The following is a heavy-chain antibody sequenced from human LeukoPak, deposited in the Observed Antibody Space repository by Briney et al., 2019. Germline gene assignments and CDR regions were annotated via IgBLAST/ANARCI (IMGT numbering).Heavy chain of an antibody. CDR1: RFTFSDYY. CDR2: ISSSGSTI. Sequence: PGGSLRLSCAASRFTFSDYYMSWIRQAPGKGLEWVSYISSSGSTIYYADSVKGRFTISRDNAKNSLYLQMNSLRAEDTAVYYCAGRGSGGIYYSSGRDVGGQGPTATVS. V-gene: IGHV3-11*01. CDR3: AGRGSGGIYYSSGRDV. D-gene: IGHD3-10*01. J-gene: IGHJ6*02.